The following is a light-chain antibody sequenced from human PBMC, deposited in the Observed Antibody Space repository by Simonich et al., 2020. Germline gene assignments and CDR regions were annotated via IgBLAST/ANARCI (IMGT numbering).Light chain of an antibody. CDR1: TGAVTSGYY. CDR2: STS. V-gene: IGLV7-43*01. Sequence: QTVVTQEPSLTVSPGGTVTLTCASCTGAVTSGYYPNWFQQKPGQAPRALNNSTSNKHSWTPARFSGSLLGGKAALTLSGVQPEDEAEYYCLLYYGGAVVFGGGTKLTVL. CDR3: LLYYGGAVV. J-gene: IGLJ2*01.